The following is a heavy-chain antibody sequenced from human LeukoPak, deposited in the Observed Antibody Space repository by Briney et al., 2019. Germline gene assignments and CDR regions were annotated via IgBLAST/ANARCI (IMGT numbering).Heavy chain of an antibody. CDR1: GGSFSGYY. CDR3: ARGNPGRLVQWPVRTNWYFDL. J-gene: IGHJ2*01. D-gene: IGHD6-19*01. V-gene: IGHV4-34*01. CDR2: INHSGST. Sequence: KPSETLSLTCAVYGGSFSGYYWSWIRQPPGKGLEWIGEINHSGSTNYNPSLKSRVTISVDTSKNQFSLKLSSVTAADTAVYYCARGNPGRLVQWPVRTNWYFDLWGRGTLVTVSS.